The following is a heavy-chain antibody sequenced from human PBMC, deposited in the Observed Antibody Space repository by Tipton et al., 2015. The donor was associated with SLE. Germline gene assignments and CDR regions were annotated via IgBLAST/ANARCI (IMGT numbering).Heavy chain of an antibody. D-gene: IGHD1-1*01. J-gene: IGHJ6*03. CDR1: GDSVKSRY. CDR3: ARGREWNWSPYYMDV. V-gene: IGHV4-59*02. Sequence: TLSLTCTVSGDSVKSRYWIWVRQPAGRGLEWLAYRFHDGNINYNPSLKTRLTMSVDTSRDQFSLTLNSVTAAATGIYYCARGREWNWSPYYMDVWGKGTTVTVSS. CDR2: RFHDGNI.